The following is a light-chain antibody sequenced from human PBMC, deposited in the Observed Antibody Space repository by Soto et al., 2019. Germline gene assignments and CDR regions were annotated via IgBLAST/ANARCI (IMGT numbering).Light chain of an antibody. V-gene: IGKV3-15*01. J-gene: IGKJ4*01. CDR3: QQYNTWSPLT. Sequence: EIVMTQSPATLSVSPGETATLSCRASQSVNNNLAWYQQKPGQAPRLLIYGASTRATGIPASFSGSGSGTEFTLTISSLQSEDFAVYYCQQYNTWSPLTFGGGTKVETK. CDR1: QSVNNN. CDR2: GAS.